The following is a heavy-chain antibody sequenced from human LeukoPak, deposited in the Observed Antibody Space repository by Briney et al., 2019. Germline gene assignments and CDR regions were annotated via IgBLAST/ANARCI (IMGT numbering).Heavy chain of an antibody. D-gene: IGHD2-2*01. Sequence: ASVKVSCKASGYTFTTNGVSWVRQAPGQGLEWLAWISPYDGDTNYTPDLQGRVTLSTDTSTSTAYMELTSLRSDDTAVYYCARLRGRIYSSRDAFDIWGQGTMVTVSS. CDR1: GYTFTTNG. CDR3: ARLRGRIYSSRDAFDI. V-gene: IGHV1-18*04. CDR2: ISPYDGDT. J-gene: IGHJ3*02.